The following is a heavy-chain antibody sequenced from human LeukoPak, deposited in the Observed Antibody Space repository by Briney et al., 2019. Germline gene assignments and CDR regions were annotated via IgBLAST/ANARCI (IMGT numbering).Heavy chain of an antibody. D-gene: IGHD3-10*01. CDR2: ISTYNGNT. J-gene: IGHJ6*03. V-gene: IGHV1-18*04. CDR3: ARDLHRVVVRGVPHYYYYMDV. CDR1: GYTFTGYY. Sequence: GASVKVSCKASGYTFTGYYMHWVRQAPGQGLEWMGWISTYNGNTNYAQKLQGRVTMTTDTSTSTAYMELRSLRSDDTAVYYCARDLHRVVVRGVPHYYYYMDVWGKGTTITISS.